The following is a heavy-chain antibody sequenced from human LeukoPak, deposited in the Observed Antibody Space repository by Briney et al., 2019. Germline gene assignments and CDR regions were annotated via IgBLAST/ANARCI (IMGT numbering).Heavy chain of an antibody. J-gene: IGHJ6*03. CDR2: IIPIFGTA. V-gene: IGHV1-69*05. CDR1: GVTFCSYA. D-gene: IGHD6-13*01. CDR3: ARSIAAAEYYYYYYMDV. Sequence: SVKDSCKASGVTFCSYASSWVRQAPGQGLEWMGRIIPIFGTANYAHKFQGTVTITTDESTGTDYMKMVCLRSEDTAVYYCARSIAAAEYYYYYYMDVWGKGTTVTVSS.